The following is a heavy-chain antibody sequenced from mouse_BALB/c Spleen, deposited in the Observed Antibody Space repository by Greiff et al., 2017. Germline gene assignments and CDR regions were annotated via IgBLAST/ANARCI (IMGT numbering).Heavy chain of an antibody. CDR1: GFTFSSYA. V-gene: IGHV5-6-5*01. J-gene: IGHJ4*01. Sequence: EVKLVESGGGLVKPGGSLKLSCAASGFTFSSYAMSWVRQTPEKRLEWVASISSGGSTYYPDSVKGRFTISRDNARNILYLQMSSLRSEDTAMYYCARDGVAVNAMDYWGQGTSVTVSS. CDR3: ARDGVAVNAMDY. D-gene: IGHD1-1*01. CDR2: ISSGGST.